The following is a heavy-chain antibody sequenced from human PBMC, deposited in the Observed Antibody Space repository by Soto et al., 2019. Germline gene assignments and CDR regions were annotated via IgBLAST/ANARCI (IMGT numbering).Heavy chain of an antibody. D-gene: IGHD1-26*01. CDR2: INSDGSST. J-gene: IGHJ2*01. V-gene: IGHV3-74*01. CDR1: GFTFSSYW. Sequence: EVQLVESGGGLVQPGGSLRLSCAASGFTFSSYWMHWVRQAPGKGLVWVSRINSDGSSTSYADSVKGRLPISRDNAKNTRDLQINSPRAEATAVYYCARGGSPNWYFDLWGRGTLVTLSS. CDR3: ARGGSPNWYFDL.